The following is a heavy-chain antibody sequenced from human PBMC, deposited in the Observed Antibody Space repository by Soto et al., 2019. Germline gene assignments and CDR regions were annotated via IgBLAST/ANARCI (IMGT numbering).Heavy chain of an antibody. J-gene: IGHJ4*02. Sequence: EVQLLESGGGLVQPGGSLRLSCAASGFTFSSYAMTWVRQAPGKGLEWVSTISSSGGSTYYADSVEGRFTISRDNSKNMLYLQMHSLRAEDTAVYYCAKEWSDARTREKCGLVDYWGQGTLVTVSS. CDR3: AKEWSDARTREKCGLVDY. CDR2: ISSSGGST. V-gene: IGHV3-23*01. D-gene: IGHD2-8*01. CDR1: GFTFSSYA.